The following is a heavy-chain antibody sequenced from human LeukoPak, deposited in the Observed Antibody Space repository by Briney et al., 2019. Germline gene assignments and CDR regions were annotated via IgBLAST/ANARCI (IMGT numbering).Heavy chain of an antibody. D-gene: IGHD6-19*01. Sequence: ASVKVSCKASGYTFTSYDINWVRQATGQGLEWMGWMNPNRGNTGYAQKFQGRVTMTRNTSISTAYMGLGSLRSEDTAVYYCASGRGVIKQWLYYWGEGTLVTVSS. CDR1: GYTFTSYD. CDR2: MNPNRGNT. V-gene: IGHV1-8*01. J-gene: IGHJ4*02. CDR3: ASGRGVIKQWLYY.